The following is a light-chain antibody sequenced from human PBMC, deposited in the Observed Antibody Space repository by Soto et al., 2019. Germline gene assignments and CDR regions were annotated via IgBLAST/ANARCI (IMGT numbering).Light chain of an antibody. V-gene: IGLV1-40*01. J-gene: IGLJ2*01. CDR2: GNS. CDR1: RSNIGAGYD. CDR3: QSYDASLSGDVV. Sequence: QSALTQPPSVSGAPGQRVTISCTGSRSNIGAGYDVHWYQQIPGAAPKLLIYGNSNRPSGVPDRFSGSKSGTSASLAITGLQAEDEADYYCQSYDASLSGDVVFGGGTKLTVL.